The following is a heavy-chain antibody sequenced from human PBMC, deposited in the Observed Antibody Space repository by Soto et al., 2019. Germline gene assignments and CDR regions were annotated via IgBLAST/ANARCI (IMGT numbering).Heavy chain of an antibody. Sequence: PGWSLRLSCAASGFTFSSYVMHLVRQAPGKGLEWVAFIWHDGGNKFYAESVKGRFTISRDNSKNTLYLQMTSLSAEDTAMYYCARDGDVNTGFGKDYWGQGSLVTVFS. CDR1: GFTFSSYV. D-gene: IGHD3-16*01. CDR2: IWHDGGNK. CDR3: ARDGDVNTGFGKDY. J-gene: IGHJ4*02. V-gene: IGHV3-33*01.